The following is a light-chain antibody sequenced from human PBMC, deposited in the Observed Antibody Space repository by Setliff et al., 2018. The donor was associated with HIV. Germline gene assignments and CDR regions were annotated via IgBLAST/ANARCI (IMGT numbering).Light chain of an antibody. Sequence: QAVVTQEPLLTASPGGTVTLTCGSSTGAVTSGHYPYWFQQKPGQAPRTLIYDTSNKHSWTPARFSGSLLGGKAALTLSGAQPEDEAAYYCFLSYSGARRVFGGGTKVTVL. J-gene: IGLJ3*02. V-gene: IGLV7-46*01. CDR3: FLSYSGARRV. CDR2: DTS. CDR1: TGAVTSGHY.